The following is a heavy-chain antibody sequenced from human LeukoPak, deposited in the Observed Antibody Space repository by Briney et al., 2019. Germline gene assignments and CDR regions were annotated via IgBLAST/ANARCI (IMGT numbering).Heavy chain of an antibody. J-gene: IGHJ4*02. V-gene: IGHV3-48*01. Sequence: GGSLRLSCAASGFTFGSYSMNWVRQAPGKGLEWVSYISSSSRTIYYADSVKGRFTISRDNAKNSLYLQMSSLRAEDTAVYYCATLLSSGRCSGGSCQNWGSFDYWGQGTLVTVSS. D-gene: IGHD2-15*01. CDR3: ATLLSSGRCSGGSCQNWGSFDY. CDR1: GFTFGSYS. CDR2: ISSSSRTI.